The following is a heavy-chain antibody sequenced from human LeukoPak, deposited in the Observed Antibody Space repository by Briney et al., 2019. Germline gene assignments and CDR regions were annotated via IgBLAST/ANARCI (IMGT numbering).Heavy chain of an antibody. CDR3: ATATSGIAVAGRSGFSYFDY. Sequence: ASVKVSCKVSGYTLTELSMHWERQAPGKGLEWMGGFDPEDGETVYAQKFQGRVTMTEDTSTDTAYMELSSLRSEDTAVYYCATATSGIAVAGRSGFSYFDYWGQGTLVTVSS. D-gene: IGHD6-19*01. CDR1: GYTLTELS. J-gene: IGHJ4*02. CDR2: FDPEDGET. V-gene: IGHV1-24*01.